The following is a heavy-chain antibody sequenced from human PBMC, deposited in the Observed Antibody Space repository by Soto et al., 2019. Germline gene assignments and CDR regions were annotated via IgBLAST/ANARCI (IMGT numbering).Heavy chain of an antibody. CDR2: IIPILGIA. J-gene: IGHJ4*02. Sequence: GASVKVSCKASGGTFSSYTISWVRQAPGQGLEWMGRIIPILGIANYAQKFQGRVTITADKSTSTAYMELSSLRSEDTAVYYCAREGSGSGSYDPLFNYWGQGTLVTVSS. V-gene: IGHV1-69*04. CDR3: AREGSGSGSYDPLFNY. CDR1: GGTFSSYT. D-gene: IGHD3-10*01.